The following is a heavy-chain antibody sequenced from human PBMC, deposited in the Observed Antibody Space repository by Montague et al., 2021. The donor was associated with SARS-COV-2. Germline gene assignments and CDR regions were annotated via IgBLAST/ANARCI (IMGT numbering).Heavy chain of an antibody. J-gene: IGHJ4*02. CDR1: GFTFSSYS. CDR2: ISSSSSYI. Sequence: SLRLSCAASGFTFSSYSMNWVRQAPGKGLEWVSSISSSSSYIYYADSVKGRFTISRDNAKNSLYLQMNSLRAGDTAVYYCAGDRGGSYPLDYWGQGTLVTVSS. V-gene: IGHV3-21*01. D-gene: IGHD1-26*01. CDR3: AGDRGGSYPLDY.